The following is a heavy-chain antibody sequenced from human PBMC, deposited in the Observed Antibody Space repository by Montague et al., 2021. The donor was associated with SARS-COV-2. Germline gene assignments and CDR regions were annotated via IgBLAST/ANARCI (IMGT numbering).Heavy chain of an antibody. V-gene: IGHV4-59*08. CDR3: VRYGSTEARNAFHV. D-gene: IGHD4-17*01. CDR1: DGSITSYY. J-gene: IGHJ3*01. Sequence: SETLSLTCTVSDGSITSYYWSWVRQPPEKEMEWIGYVFYTGAAVYSPSLVGRVTMSVDTPKSQVSLRLNSVTAADTAVYYCVRYGSTEARNAFHVWGQGTMVTVSS. CDR2: VFYTGAA.